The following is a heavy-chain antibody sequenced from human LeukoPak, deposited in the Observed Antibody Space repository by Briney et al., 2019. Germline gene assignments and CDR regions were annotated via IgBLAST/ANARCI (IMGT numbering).Heavy chain of an antibody. CDR2: IKQDGSDK. CDR1: GFTFSDYW. CDR3: ARSLWPADY. Sequence: GGSLRLSCAASGFTFSDYWMSWVRQAPGKGLEWVADIKQDGSDKKYVDSVKGRFTISRDNAKKSLYLQMDSLRAEDTAVYYYARSLWPADYWGQGTLVTVSS. V-gene: IGHV3-7*01. D-gene: IGHD3-10*01. J-gene: IGHJ4*02.